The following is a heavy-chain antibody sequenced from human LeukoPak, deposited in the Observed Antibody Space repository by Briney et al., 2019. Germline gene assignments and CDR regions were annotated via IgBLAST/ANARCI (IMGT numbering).Heavy chain of an antibody. D-gene: IGHD3-10*01. CDR3: ARDGGSTMVRGVIINRWFVP. V-gene: IGHV1-18*01. Sequence: ASVKVSCKASGYTFTSYGISWVRQAPGQGLEWMGWISAYNGNTNYAQKLQGRVTMTTDTSTSTAYMELRSLRSDDTAVYYCARDGGSTMVRGVIINRWFVPWGQGTLVTVSS. J-gene: IGHJ5*02. CDR1: GYTFTSYG. CDR2: ISAYNGNT.